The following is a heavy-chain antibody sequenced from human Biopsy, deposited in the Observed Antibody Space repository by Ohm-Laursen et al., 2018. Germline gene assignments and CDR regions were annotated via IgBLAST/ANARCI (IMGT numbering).Heavy chain of an antibody. CDR3: ARHGSQGYCTGGSCVDY. J-gene: IGHJ4*02. CDR2: INHSGRT. Sequence: SDTLSLTCVVSGESFNGYYWSWIRQTPGKGLEWIGEINHSGRTNYNPSLKSRVTISVDTSKNQFSLKLSSATAADTAVFYCARHGSQGYCTGGSCVDYWGQGALVTVSS. CDR1: GESFNGYY. D-gene: IGHD2-15*01. V-gene: IGHV4-34*01.